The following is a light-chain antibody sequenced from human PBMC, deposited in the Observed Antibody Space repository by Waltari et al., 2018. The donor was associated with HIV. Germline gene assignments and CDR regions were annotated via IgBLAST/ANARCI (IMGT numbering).Light chain of an antibody. CDR1: ENIRNN. CDR2: YAS. V-gene: IGKV3-15*01. CDR3: QQYSRWPPTWT. J-gene: IGKJ1*01. Sequence: EVVMTQSAGTLSVSPEERATLSCRSSENIRNNLAWYQQKPGQAPRLLFYYASARATGVPARFSGSGSGTEFTLTISGLQSEDFAIYYCQQYSRWPPTWTFGQGTKVDVK.